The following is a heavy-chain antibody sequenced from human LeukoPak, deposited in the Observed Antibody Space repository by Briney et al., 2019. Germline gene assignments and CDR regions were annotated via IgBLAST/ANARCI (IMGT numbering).Heavy chain of an antibody. CDR3: AKDRQGPIDY. CDR2: ISYDGSNK. Sequence: GGSLRLSCAASGFTFSSYGMHRVRQAPGKGLEWVAVISYDGSNKYYADSVKGRFTISRDNSKNTLYLQMNSLRAEDTAVYYCAKDRQGPIDYWGQGTLVTVSS. J-gene: IGHJ4*02. CDR1: GFTFSSYG. D-gene: IGHD6-6*01. V-gene: IGHV3-30*18.